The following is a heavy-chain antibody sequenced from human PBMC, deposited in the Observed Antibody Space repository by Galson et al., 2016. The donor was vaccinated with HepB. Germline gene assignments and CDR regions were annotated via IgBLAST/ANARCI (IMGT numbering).Heavy chain of an antibody. CDR1: GFSLSTSSVG. V-gene: IGHV2-5*02. CDR3: AHTPYYYDSSRFDH. Sequence: PALVKPTQTLTLTCTFSGFSLSTSSVGVGWIRQPPGQALEWLALIYWDDDKRYTPSLKSRHTITKGTPKNHVVLTMTNMDPADTATYFCAHTPYYYDSSRFDHWGQGTLVTVSS. D-gene: IGHD3-22*01. CDR2: IYWDDDK. J-gene: IGHJ4*02.